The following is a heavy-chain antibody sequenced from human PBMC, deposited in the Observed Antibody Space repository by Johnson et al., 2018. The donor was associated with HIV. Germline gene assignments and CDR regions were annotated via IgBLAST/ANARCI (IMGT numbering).Heavy chain of an antibody. J-gene: IGHJ3*02. CDR3: ARDSSFYGDSAFDI. V-gene: IGHV3-15*01. Sequence: VQLVESGGGLVKPGGSLRLSCAASGFTFKNAWMSWVRQAPGKGLEWVGRIKSKTDGGTIEYAAPVKGRFTISRDDSKTTLFLQMNSLRAEDTAVYYCARDSSFYGDSAFDIWGQGTMVTVSS. CDR1: GFTFKNAW. D-gene: IGHD4-17*01. CDR2: IKSKTDGGTI.